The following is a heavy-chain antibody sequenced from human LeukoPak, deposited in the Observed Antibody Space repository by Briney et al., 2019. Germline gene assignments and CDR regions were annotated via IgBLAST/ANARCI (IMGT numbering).Heavy chain of an antibody. Sequence: GASVKVSCKTSGYTFTGYYMHWVRQAPGQGLEWMGRINPNSGGTNYAQKFQGRVTMTRDTSISTAYMELSRLRSDDTAVYYCARLTDFDWPYFDYWGQGTLVTVSS. CDR1: GYTFTGYY. CDR2: INPNSGGT. J-gene: IGHJ4*02. CDR3: ARLTDFDWPYFDY. D-gene: IGHD3-9*01. V-gene: IGHV1-2*06.